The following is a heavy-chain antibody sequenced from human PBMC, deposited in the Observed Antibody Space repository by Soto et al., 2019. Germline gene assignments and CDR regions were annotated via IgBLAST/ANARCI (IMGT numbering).Heavy chain of an antibody. D-gene: IGHD2-2*01. CDR3: ARATIVLVPAAMVSHWFDP. CDR1: GGSISSTSYY. V-gene: IGHV4-30-2*05. CDR2: IYHSGST. Sequence: SETLSLTCSVSGGSISSTSYYWSWIRQPPGKGLEWIGYIYHSGSTYYNPSLKSRVTISVDTSKNQFSLKLSSVTAADTAVYYCARATIVLVPAAMVSHWFDPWGQGTLVTVSS. J-gene: IGHJ5*02.